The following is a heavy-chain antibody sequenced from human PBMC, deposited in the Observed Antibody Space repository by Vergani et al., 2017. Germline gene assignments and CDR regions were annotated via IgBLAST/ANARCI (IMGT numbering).Heavy chain of an antibody. CDR1: GFTVSSNY. CDR3: ARSYGDGLTDY. Sequence: EVQLVESGGGLVQPGGSLRLSCAASGFTVSSNYMSWVRQAPGKGLEWVSVIYSGGSTNYNPSLKSRVTISVDTSKNQFSLKLSSVTAADTAVYYCARSYGDGLTDYWGQGTLVTVSS. D-gene: IGHD5-24*01. V-gene: IGHV3-66*02. CDR2: IYSGGST. J-gene: IGHJ4*02.